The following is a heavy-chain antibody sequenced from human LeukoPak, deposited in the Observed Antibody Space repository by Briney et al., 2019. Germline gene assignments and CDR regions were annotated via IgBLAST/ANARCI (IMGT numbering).Heavy chain of an antibody. CDR3: ARWRGRQSEFDY. Sequence: GGSLRLSCEASGFTFSSYWMSWVRQAPGKGLEWVAHIKEDESDEYYVDSVRGRFTASRDNAKNSVNLQMNSLRVEDTAVYYCARWRGRQSEFDYWGQGTLVTVS. D-gene: IGHD1-1*01. CDR1: GFTFSSYW. J-gene: IGHJ4*02. CDR2: IKEDESDE. V-gene: IGHV3-7*01.